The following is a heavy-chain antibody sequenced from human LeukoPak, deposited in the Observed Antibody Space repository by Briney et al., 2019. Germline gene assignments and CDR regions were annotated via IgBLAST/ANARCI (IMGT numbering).Heavy chain of an antibody. CDR3: ARGLRLITMVRGRWYYYGMDV. J-gene: IGHJ6*02. V-gene: IGHV1-8*02. CDR2: MNPNSGNT. D-gene: IGHD3-10*01. Sequence: ASVKVSCKASGGTFSSYAISWVRQAPGQGLEWMGWMNPNSGNTGYAQKFQGRVTMTRNTSISTAYMELSSLRSEDTAVYYCARGLRLITMVRGRWYYYGMDVWGQGTTVTVSS. CDR1: GGTFSSYA.